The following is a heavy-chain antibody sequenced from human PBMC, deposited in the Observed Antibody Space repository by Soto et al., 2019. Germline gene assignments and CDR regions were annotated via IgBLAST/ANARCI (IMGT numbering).Heavy chain of an antibody. J-gene: IGHJ4*02. D-gene: IGHD2-15*01. Sequence: GGSLRLSCAASGFTFSYYSMNWVRQAPGKGLEWVSSISTSSNYIYYADSVKGRFTISRDNAKNSLYLQMNSLRAEDTAVYYCARDPTVCGDSCYSFDYWGQGTLVTVSS. CDR3: ARDPTVCGDSCYSFDY. CDR1: GFTFSYYS. V-gene: IGHV3-21*01. CDR2: ISTSSNYI.